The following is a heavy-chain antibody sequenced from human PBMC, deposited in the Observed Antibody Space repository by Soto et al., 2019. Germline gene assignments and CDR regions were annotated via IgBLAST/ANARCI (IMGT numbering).Heavy chain of an antibody. D-gene: IGHD6-19*01. CDR2: TYRMGTT. Sequence: QVQLQESGPGLVKPSQTLSLTCTVSGGSISSGDYYWSWIRQTPGKGLEWIGYTYRMGTTYYNPSHKSRVTISADTSKNQFSRTLTSVIAADTAVYYCARDLGAVAGSSLWFDPWGQGTLVTVSS. CDR1: GGSISSGDYY. V-gene: IGHV4-30-4*01. CDR3: ARDLGAVAGSSLWFDP. J-gene: IGHJ5*02.